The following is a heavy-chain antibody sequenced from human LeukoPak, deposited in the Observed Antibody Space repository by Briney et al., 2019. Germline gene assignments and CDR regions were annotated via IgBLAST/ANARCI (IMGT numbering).Heavy chain of an antibody. V-gene: IGHV1-69*13. D-gene: IGHD7-27*01. CDR1: GGTFSSYA. CDR3: ARGATGDRHFDY. J-gene: IGHJ4*02. Sequence: SVKVSCKASGGTFSSYAISWVRQAPGQGLEWMGGVIPIFGTANYVQKFQGRVTITADESTSTAYMELSSLRSEDTVVYYCARGATGDRHFDYWGQGTLVTVSS. CDR2: VIPIFGTA.